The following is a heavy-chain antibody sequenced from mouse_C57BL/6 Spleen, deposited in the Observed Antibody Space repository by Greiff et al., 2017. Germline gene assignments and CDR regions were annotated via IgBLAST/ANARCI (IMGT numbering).Heavy chain of an antibody. V-gene: IGHV1-59*01. Sequence: QVQLQQPGAELVRPGPSVKLSCKASGYTFTSYWMHWVKQRPGQGLEWIGVIDPSDSYTNYNQKFKGKATLTVDTSSSTAYMQLSSLTSEDSAVYYCARAVSPWGQGTTLTVSS. CDR2: IDPSDSYT. CDR1: GYTFTSYW. J-gene: IGHJ2*01. CDR3: ARAVSP.